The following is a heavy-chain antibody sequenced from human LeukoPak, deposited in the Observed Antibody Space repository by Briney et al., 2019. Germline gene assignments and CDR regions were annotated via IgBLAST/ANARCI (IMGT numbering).Heavy chain of an antibody. V-gene: IGHV3-7*01. CDR2: IKQDGSEK. Sequence: GGSLRLSCAASGFTFSSYWMSWVRQAPGKGLEWVANIKQDGSEKYYVDSVKGRFTISRDNAKNSLYLQMNSLRAEDTAVYYCARGAIVVVPAPAYWGQGTLVTVSS. CDR1: GFTFSSYW. D-gene: IGHD2-2*01. CDR3: ARGAIVVVPAPAY. J-gene: IGHJ4*02.